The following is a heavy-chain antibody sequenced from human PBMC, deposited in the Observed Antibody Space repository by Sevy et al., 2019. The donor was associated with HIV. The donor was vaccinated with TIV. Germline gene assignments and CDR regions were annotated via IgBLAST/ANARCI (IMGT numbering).Heavy chain of an antibody. CDR1: GFTVSSNY. D-gene: IGHD2-2*02. J-gene: IGHJ6*02. V-gene: IGHV3-53*01. Sequence: GGSLRLSCAASGFTVSSNYMSWVRQAPGKGLEWVSVIYSGGSTYYADSVKGRFTISRDNSKNTLYLQMNSLGAEDTAVYYCARADADCSSTSCYSGYDFWSGYPTYGMDVWGQGTTVTVSS. CDR3: ARADADCSSTSCYSGYDFWSGYPTYGMDV. CDR2: IYSGGST.